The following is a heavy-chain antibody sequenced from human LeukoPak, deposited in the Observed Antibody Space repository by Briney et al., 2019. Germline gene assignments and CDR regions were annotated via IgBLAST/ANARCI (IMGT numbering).Heavy chain of an antibody. CDR3: VRLPRTTVTTSGDY. Sequence: AGGSLRLSCSASGFTFSSYAMHWVRQAPGKGLEYVSAISGSGGATYYADSVKGRFTISRDNSKNTLYLQMSSLRPEDTAVYYCVRLPRTTVTTSGDYWGQGTLVTVSS. D-gene: IGHD4-17*01. J-gene: IGHJ4*02. V-gene: IGHV3-64D*06. CDR1: GFTFSSYA. CDR2: ISGSGGAT.